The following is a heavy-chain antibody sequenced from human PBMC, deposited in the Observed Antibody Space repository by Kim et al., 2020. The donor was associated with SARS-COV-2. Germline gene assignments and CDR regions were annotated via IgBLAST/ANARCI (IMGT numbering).Heavy chain of an antibody. D-gene: IGHD3-10*01. CDR3: ARGGPTSLEPFDY. V-gene: IGHV1-69*04. Sequence: YAQKCQGRVTITADKSTSTAYMELSSLRSEDTAVYYCARGGPTSLEPFDYWGQGTLVTVSS. J-gene: IGHJ4*02.